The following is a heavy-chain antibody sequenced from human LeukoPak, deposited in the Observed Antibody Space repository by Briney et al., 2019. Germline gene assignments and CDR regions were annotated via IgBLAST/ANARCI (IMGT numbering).Heavy chain of an antibody. CDR1: GYTFTGYY. D-gene: IGHD3-3*01. CDR2: INPNSGGT. J-gene: IGHJ4*02. CDR3: ARVYDFWSGYLYYFDY. Sequence: GASVKVSCKASGYTFTGYYMHWLRQAPGQGLEWMGWINPNSGGTNYAQKFQGRVTMTRDTSISTAYMELSRLRSDDTAVYYCARVYDFWSGYLYYFDYWGQGTLVTVSS. V-gene: IGHV1-2*02.